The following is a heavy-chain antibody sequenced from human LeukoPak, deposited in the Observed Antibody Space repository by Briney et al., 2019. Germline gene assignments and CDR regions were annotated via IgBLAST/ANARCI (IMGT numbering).Heavy chain of an antibody. V-gene: IGHV1-18*01. J-gene: IGHJ6*02. CDR2: ISAYNGNT. CDR1: GYTFTSYG. CDR3: AVAGTGDYYYYYGMDV. Sequence: ASVKVSCKASGYTFTSYGISWVRQAPGQGLEWMGWISAYNGNTNYAQKLQGRVTMTTDTSTSTAYMELRSLRSDDTAVYYCAVAGTGDYYYYYGMDVWGQGTTVTVSS. D-gene: IGHD6-19*01.